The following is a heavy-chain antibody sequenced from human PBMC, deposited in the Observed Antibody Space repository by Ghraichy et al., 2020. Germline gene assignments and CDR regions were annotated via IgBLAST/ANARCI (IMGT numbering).Heavy chain of an antibody. D-gene: IGHD3-22*01. Sequence: SETLSLTCAVSGYSISSGYYWGWIRQPPGKGLEWIGSIYHSGSTYYNPSLKSRVTISVDTSKNQFSLKLSSVTAADTAVYFCARDSGNFDAQSRDYYDSSGYDAPMVDYWGQGTLVTVSS. J-gene: IGHJ4*02. V-gene: IGHV4-38-2*02. CDR3: ARDSGNFDAQSRDYYDSSGYDAPMVDY. CDR1: GYSISSGYY. CDR2: IYHSGST.